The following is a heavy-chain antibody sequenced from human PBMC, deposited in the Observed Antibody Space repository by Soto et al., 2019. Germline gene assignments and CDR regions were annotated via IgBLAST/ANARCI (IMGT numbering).Heavy chain of an antibody. V-gene: IGHV5-51*01. J-gene: IGHJ6*02. CDR3: ARISGAGTALYYYYGMDV. CDR2: IYPGDSDT. Sequence: GESLKISCKGSGYSFTSYWIGWVRQMPGKGLEWMGIIYPGDSDTRYSPSFQGQVTISADKSISTAYLQWSSLKASDTAMYYCARISGAGTALYYYYGMDVWGQGTTVTVSS. CDR1: GYSFTSYW. D-gene: IGHD3-10*01.